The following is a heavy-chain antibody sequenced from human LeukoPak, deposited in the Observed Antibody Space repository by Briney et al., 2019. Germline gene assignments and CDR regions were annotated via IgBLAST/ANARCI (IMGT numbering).Heavy chain of an antibody. CDR2: IYYSGIT. D-gene: IGHD4-11*01. Sequence: SQTLSITCTVSGGSSSTYYWSLIRQPPSNPLDCIGYIYYSGITDYNPSLKSRVTISVDTSKNQFSLKLSSVTAADTAVYYCARAPDYSNRWDSWGQGTLVTVSS. V-gene: IGHV4-59*01. CDR3: ARAPDYSNRWDS. J-gene: IGHJ4*02. CDR1: GGSSSTYY.